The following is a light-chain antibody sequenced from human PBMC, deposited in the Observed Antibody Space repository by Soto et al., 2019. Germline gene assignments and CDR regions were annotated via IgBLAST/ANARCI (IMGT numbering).Light chain of an antibody. J-gene: IGKJ1*01. CDR1: QGISSY. V-gene: IGKV1-9*01. CDR3: PVLATYPRT. CDR2: TAS. Sequence: DIQLTQSPSFLSASIGDRVTITCRASQGISSYLAWYQQKPGKDPNLLIYTASTLQGGVPSGFSGSGSGTEFTLPISSLQPEDSATYYCPVLATYPRTFGQGTKVEI.